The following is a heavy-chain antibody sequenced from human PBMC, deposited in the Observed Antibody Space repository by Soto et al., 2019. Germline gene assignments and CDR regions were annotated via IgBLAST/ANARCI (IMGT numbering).Heavy chain of an antibody. D-gene: IGHD5-12*01. CDR1: GGTFSSYA. V-gene: IGHV1-69*06. Sequence: QVQLVQSGAEVKKPGSSVKVSCKASGGTFSSYAISWVRQAPGQGLEWMGGIIPIFGTANYAQKFQGRVTITADKSTSTAYMELSSLRSEDTAVYYCARARRDGYQDLNYYYGMDVWGQGTTVTVSS. J-gene: IGHJ6*02. CDR2: IIPIFGTA. CDR3: ARARRDGYQDLNYYYGMDV.